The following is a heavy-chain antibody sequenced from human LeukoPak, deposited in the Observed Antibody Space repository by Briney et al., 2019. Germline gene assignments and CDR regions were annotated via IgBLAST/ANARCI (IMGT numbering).Heavy chain of an antibody. CDR3: ARTMVRGTYYFDD. Sequence: SETLSLTCSVSGGSITSSSHYWGWIRQSPEKGLEWIGSIYYSGSTYYNPSLKSRVTISVDTSKNQFSLKLRSVTAADTAVYYCARTMVRGTYYFDDWGQGTLVTVSS. J-gene: IGHJ4*02. V-gene: IGHV4-39*07. CDR1: GGSITSSSHY. D-gene: IGHD3-10*01. CDR2: IYYSGST.